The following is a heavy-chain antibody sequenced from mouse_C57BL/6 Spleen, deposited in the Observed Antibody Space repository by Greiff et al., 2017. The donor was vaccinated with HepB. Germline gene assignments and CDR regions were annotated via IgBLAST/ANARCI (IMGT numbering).Heavy chain of an antibody. CDR2: FHPYNDDT. V-gene: IGHV1-47*01. J-gene: IGHJ2*01. CDR3: ARQKNWEGYFDY. Sequence: QVTLKESGAELVKPGASVKMSCKASGYTFTTYPIEWMKQNHGKSLEWIGNFHPYNDDTKYNEKFKGKATLTVEKSSSTVYLELSRLTSDDSAVYYCARQKNWEGYFDYWGQGTTLTVSS. CDR1: GYTFTTYP. D-gene: IGHD4-1*01.